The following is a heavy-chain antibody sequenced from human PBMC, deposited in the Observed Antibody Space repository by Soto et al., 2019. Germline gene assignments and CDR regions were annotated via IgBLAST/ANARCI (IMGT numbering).Heavy chain of an antibody. CDR2: ISGSGGST. V-gene: IGHV3-23*01. Sequence: EVQLLESGGGLVQPEGSLRLSCAASGFTFSSYAMSWVRQAPGKGLEWVSAISGSGGSTYYADSVKGRFTISRDNSKNTLYLQMNSLRAEDTAVYYCAKEGPIITMVRGVIIRDAFDIWGQGTMVTVSS. CDR1: GFTFSSYA. CDR3: AKEGPIITMVRGVIIRDAFDI. J-gene: IGHJ3*02. D-gene: IGHD3-10*01.